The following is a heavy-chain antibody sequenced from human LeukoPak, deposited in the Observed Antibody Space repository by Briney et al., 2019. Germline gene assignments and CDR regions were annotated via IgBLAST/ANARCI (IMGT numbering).Heavy chain of an antibody. J-gene: IGHJ6*02. D-gene: IGHD5-12*01. CDR2: INHSGST. CDR1: GGSFSGYY. V-gene: IGHV4-34*01. CDR3: ARDIVATIGRSYYYYYGTDV. Sequence: SETLSLTCAVYGGSFSGYYWSWIRQPPGKGLEWIGEINHSGSTNYNPSLKSRVTISVDTSKNQFSLKLSSVTAADTAVYYCARDIVATIGRSYYYYYGTDVWGQGTTVTVSS.